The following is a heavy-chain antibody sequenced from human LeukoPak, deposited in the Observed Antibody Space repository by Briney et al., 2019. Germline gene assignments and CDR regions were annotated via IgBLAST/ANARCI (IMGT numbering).Heavy chain of an antibody. J-gene: IGHJ4*02. D-gene: IGHD5-12*01. CDR1: GYTFTSYG. CDR2: ISAYNGNT. V-gene: IGHV1-18*01. Sequence: ASVKVSCKASGYTFTSYGISWVRQAPGQGLEWMGWISAYNGNTNYAQKLQGRVTMTTDTSTSTAYMELRSLRSDDTAVYYCARERGAGGYDFYFDYWGQGTLVTVSS. CDR3: ARERGAGGYDFYFDY.